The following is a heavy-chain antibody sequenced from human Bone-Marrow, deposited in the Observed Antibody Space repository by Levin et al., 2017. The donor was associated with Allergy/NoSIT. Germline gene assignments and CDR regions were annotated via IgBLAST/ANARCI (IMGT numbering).Heavy chain of an antibody. Sequence: PGGSLRLSCAASGFTFSNAWMSWVRQAPGKGLEWVAVISYDGSNKYYADSVKGRFTISRDNSKNTLYLQMNSLRAEDTAVYYCARPQAYCGGDCYPEDYWGQGTLVTVSS. D-gene: IGHD2-21*02. CDR1: GFTFSNAW. CDR3: ARPQAYCGGDCYPEDY. CDR2: ISYDGSNK. V-gene: IGHV3-30-3*01. J-gene: IGHJ4*02.